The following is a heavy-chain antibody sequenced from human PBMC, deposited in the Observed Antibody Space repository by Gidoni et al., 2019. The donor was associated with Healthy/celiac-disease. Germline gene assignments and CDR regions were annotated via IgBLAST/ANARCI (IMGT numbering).Heavy chain of an antibody. J-gene: IGHJ6*02. CDR3: ARDPGSAVEPPHYYYYGMDV. CDR2: ISSSSSYI. V-gene: IGHV3-21*01. D-gene: IGHD3-10*01. CDR1: GFNFSSYS. Sequence: EVQLVEYGGGLVKPGGSLRLSCAASGFNFSSYSMNWVRQAPGKGLEWVSSISSSSSYIYYADSVKGRFTISRDNAKNSLYLQMNSLRAEDTAVYYCARDPGSAVEPPHYYYYGMDVWGQGTTVTVSS.